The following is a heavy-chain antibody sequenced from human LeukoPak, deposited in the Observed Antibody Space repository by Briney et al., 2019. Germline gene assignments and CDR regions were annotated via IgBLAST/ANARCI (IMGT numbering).Heavy chain of an antibody. D-gene: IGHD6-19*01. CDR2: VSDSGGST. CDR3: ARRGYSSGLFDY. CDR1: GFTFSTYG. J-gene: IGHJ4*02. V-gene: IGHV3-23*01. Sequence: GGSLRLSCAASGFTFSTYGMSWVRQAPGKGLEWVSGVSDSGGSTYYADSVKGRFTISRDNSKNTLYLQMNSLRAEDTAVYYCARRGYSSGLFDYWGQGTLVTVSS.